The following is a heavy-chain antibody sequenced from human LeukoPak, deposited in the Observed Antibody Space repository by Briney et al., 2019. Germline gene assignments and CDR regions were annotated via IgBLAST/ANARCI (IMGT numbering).Heavy chain of an antibody. CDR3: ARVGITMVRGVSPGYYFDY. CDR1: GGTFSSYA. V-gene: IGHV1-69*01. J-gene: IGHJ4*02. CDR2: ISPIFGTA. Sequence: SVKVSCKASGGTFSSYAISWVRQAPGQGLEWMGGISPIFGTANYAQKFQGRVTITADESTSTAYMELSSLRSEDTAVYYCARVGITMVRGVSPGYYFDYWGQGTVVTVSS. D-gene: IGHD3-10*01.